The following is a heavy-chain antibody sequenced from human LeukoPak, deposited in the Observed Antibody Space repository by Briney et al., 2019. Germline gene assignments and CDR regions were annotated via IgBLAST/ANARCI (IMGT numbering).Heavy chain of an antibody. J-gene: IGHJ4*02. Sequence: ASVKVSCKVSGYTLSQLSIHWVRQAPGKGLEWMGGFHPEDGETIYAQKFQGRVTMTEDTSTDTAYMDLRSLRPDDTAVYYCAATPTMIMIVVNILRFDSWGQGTLITVSS. CDR1: GYTLSQLS. D-gene: IGHD3-22*01. CDR3: AATPTMIMIVVNILRFDS. V-gene: IGHV1-24*01. CDR2: FHPEDGET.